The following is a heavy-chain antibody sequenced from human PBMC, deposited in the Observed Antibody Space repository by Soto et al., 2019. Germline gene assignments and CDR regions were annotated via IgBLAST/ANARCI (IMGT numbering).Heavy chain of an antibody. CDR3: ARVGGSYYFDY. D-gene: IGHD1-26*01. CDR2: ISTNIGHT. J-gene: IGHJ4*02. V-gene: IGHV1-18*04. Sequence: ASVKISCRASGYTFINYGITGVRQAPGQGREGMGWISTNIGHTDYAQKFRGRVTMTTDKSTSTAYMELSSLRSDDTAVYYCARVGGSYYFDYWSQGTLVTVPS. CDR1: GYTFINYG.